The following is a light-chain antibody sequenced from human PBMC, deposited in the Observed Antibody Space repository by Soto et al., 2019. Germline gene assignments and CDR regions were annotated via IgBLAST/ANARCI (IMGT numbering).Light chain of an antibody. V-gene: IGKV1-9*01. CDR1: QGISSY. Sequence: DIQLTQSPSFLSASVGDRVTITCRASQGISSYLAWYQQKPGKAPKLLIYAASTLQSGVPSRFSGSGSGTEFTLTISSLQPEDFATYYCQQLNSYSPPSITFGQGTRLEIK. CDR2: AAS. J-gene: IGKJ5*01. CDR3: QQLNSYSPPSIT.